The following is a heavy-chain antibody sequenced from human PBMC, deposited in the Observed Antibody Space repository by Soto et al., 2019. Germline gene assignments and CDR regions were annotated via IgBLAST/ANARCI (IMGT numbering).Heavy chain of an antibody. CDR1: GFTFSSYG. CDR2: IWYDGSNK. Sequence: QVQLVESGGGVVQPGRSLRLSCAASGFTFSSYGMHWVRQAPGKGLEWVAVIWYDGSNKYYADSVKGRFTISRDNSKNTLYLQMNSLRAEDTAVYCCASTDSSGWSNWFDPWGQGTLVTVSS. J-gene: IGHJ5*02. V-gene: IGHV3-33*01. CDR3: ASTDSSGWSNWFDP. D-gene: IGHD6-19*01.